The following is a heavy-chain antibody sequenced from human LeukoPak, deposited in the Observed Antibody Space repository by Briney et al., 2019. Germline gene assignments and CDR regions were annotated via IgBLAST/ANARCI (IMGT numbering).Heavy chain of an antibody. V-gene: IGHV4-4*02. CDR3: ARGLRRDGNSLFDY. J-gene: IGHJ4*02. D-gene: IGHD5-24*01. CDR1: GGSISSSNW. CDR2: TYQSGST. Sequence: PSETLSLTCAVSGGSISSSNWWRWVRQPPGKGLECVGETYQSGSTNYNPSLKSRVTISVDTSKNQFSLKLSPVTAADTAVYYCARGLRRDGNSLFDYWGQGTLVTVSS.